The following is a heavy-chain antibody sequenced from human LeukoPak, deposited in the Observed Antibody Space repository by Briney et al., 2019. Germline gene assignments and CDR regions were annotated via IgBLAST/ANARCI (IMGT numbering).Heavy chain of an antibody. V-gene: IGHV3-30*04. CDR2: ISYDGSNK. D-gene: IGHD6-19*01. CDR1: GFTFSSYA. CDR3: ARDGSRIAVAGTAYYFDY. J-gene: IGHJ4*02. Sequence: PGRSLRLSCAASGFTFSSYAMHWVRQAPGKGLEWVAVISYDGSNKYYADSVKGRFTISRDNSKNTLYLQMNSLRAEDTAVYYCARDGSRIAVAGTAYYFDYWGQGTLVTVSS.